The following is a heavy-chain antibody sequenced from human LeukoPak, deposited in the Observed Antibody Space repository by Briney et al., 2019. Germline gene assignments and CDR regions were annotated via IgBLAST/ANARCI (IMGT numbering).Heavy chain of an antibody. D-gene: IGHD3-22*01. CDR2: ISSSGSTI. Sequence: GGSLRLSCAASGFTFSSYEMNWVRQAPGKGLEWVSYISSSGSTIYYADSVKGRFTISRDNAKNSLYLKMNSLRAEDTAVHYCARKNYYDSSSIDYWGQGTLVTVSS. V-gene: IGHV3-48*03. CDR3: ARKNYYDSSSIDY. CDR1: GFTFSSYE. J-gene: IGHJ4*02.